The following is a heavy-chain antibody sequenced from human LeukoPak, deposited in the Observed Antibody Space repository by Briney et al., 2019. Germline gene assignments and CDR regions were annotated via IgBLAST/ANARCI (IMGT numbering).Heavy chain of an antibody. CDR3: AKDISYYYDSSGYYAFLAFDI. V-gene: IGHV3-9*01. J-gene: IGHJ3*02. CDR2: ISWNSGSI. CDR1: GFTFDDYA. Sequence: GGSLRLSCAASGFTFDDYAMPWVRQAPGKGLEWVSGISWNSGSIGYADSVKGRFTISRDNAKNSLYLQMNSLRAEDTALYYCAKDISYYYDSSGYYAFLAFDIWGQGTMVTVSS. D-gene: IGHD3-22*01.